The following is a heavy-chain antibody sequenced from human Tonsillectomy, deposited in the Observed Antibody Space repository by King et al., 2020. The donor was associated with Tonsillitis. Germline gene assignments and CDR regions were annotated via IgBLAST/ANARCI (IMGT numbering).Heavy chain of an antibody. CDR2: IKRDGSEK. CDR1: GFTFSNYW. D-gene: IGHD6-19*01. CDR3: ARVTDLEVAFLDY. V-gene: IGHV3-7*03. Sequence: VQLVESGGGLVQPGGSLRLSCAASGFTFSNYWMGWVRQAPGKGLEWVANIKRDGSEKYYVDSVKGRFTISRDYAKNSLYLQMNSLRAEDTAVYYCARVTDLEVAFLDYWGQGTLVTVSS. J-gene: IGHJ4*02.